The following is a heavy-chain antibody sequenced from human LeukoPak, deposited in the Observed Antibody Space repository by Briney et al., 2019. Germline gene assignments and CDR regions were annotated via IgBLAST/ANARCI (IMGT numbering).Heavy chain of an antibody. Sequence: GGSLRLSCAASGFIFSTYSMHWVRQPPGKGLEWVAVVSYDGANKYYADSVKGRFTIFRDNSRNTLYLQMNSLRDEDTAIYYCARGGLVVVETPCFDYWGQGTLVAVSS. D-gene: IGHD3-22*01. V-gene: IGHV3-30-3*01. J-gene: IGHJ4*02. CDR2: VSYDGANK. CDR3: ARGGLVVVETPCFDY. CDR1: GFIFSTYS.